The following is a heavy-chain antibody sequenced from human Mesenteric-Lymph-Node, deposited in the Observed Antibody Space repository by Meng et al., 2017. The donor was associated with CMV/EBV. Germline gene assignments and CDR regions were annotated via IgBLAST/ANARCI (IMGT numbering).Heavy chain of an antibody. Sequence: SETLSLTCIVSGASISSYYWGWIRQPPGKGLEWIAYDSGSTNYNPSLRSRVTISLDTSKNQFSLKLSSVTAADTAVYYCARESSITTERLFDYWGQGTLVTVSS. V-gene: IGHV4-59*01. CDR3: ARESSITTERLFDY. J-gene: IGHJ4*02. D-gene: IGHD2-2*01. CDR2: DSGST. CDR1: GASISSYY.